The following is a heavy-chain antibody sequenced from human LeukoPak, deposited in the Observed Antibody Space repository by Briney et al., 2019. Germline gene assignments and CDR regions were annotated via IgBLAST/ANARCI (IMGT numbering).Heavy chain of an antibody. J-gene: IGHJ6*02. CDR3: ARRGGAVVTASLYYYYGMDV. V-gene: IGHV1-2*04. Sequence: ASVKVSCKASGYTFTSYYMHWLRQAPGHRLEWMGIINPGGASTSYAQKFQGWVTMTRDTSISTAYMELSRLRSDDTAVYYCARRGGAVVTASLYYYYGMDVWGQGTTVTVSS. D-gene: IGHD2-21*02. CDR1: GYTFTSYY. CDR2: INPGGAST.